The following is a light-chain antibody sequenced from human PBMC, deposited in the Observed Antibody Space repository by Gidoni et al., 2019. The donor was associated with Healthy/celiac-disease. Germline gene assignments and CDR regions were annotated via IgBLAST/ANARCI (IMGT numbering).Light chain of an antibody. J-gene: IGLJ2*01. CDR1: SSDVGGYKY. CDR3: CSYAGSYTFL. Sequence: QSALTQPRSVSGSPGQSVTISCTGTSSDVGGYKYVSWYQQHPGKAPKLMIYDVTKRPSGAPDRFSGSKSDNTASLTISGLQAEDEADYYCCSYAGSYTFLFGGGTKLTVL. CDR2: DVT. V-gene: IGLV2-11*01.